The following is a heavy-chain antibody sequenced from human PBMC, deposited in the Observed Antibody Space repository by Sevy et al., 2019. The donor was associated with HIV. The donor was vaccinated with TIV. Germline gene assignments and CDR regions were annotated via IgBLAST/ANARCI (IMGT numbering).Heavy chain of an antibody. CDR2: ISWNTGSM. V-gene: IGHV3-9*01. CDR1: GFTFDDYA. J-gene: IGHJ4*02. Sequence: GGSLRLSCAASGFTFDDYAMHWVRQVPGKGLEWVSGISWNTGSMVYADSVKGRFTISRDNAQNSLYLQMNSLRAEDTAWYYCAKDRFADTSPTQFDCSGQGTLVTVSS. D-gene: IGHD3-10*01. CDR3: AKDRFADTSPTQFDC.